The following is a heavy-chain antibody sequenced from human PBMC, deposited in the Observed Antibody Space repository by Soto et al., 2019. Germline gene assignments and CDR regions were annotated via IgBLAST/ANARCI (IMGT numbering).Heavy chain of an antibody. J-gene: IGHJ4*02. V-gene: IGHV5-51*01. D-gene: IGHD6-13*01. CDR1: GYSFTSYW. CDR2: IYPGDSDT. Sequence: GESLKISCKGSGYSFTSYWIGWVRQMPGKGLEWMGIIYPGDSDTRYSPSFQGQVTISADKSISTAYLQWSSLKASDTAMYYCARGAAAGTNAPYFDYWGQGTLVTVSS. CDR3: ARGAAAGTNAPYFDY.